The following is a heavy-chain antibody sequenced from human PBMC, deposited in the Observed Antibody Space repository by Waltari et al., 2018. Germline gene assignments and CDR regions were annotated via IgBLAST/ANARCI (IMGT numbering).Heavy chain of an antibody. CDR1: GASITRYH. CDR2: IYYSGST. J-gene: IGHJ4*02. V-gene: IGHV4-59*03. CDR3: AAIVAATRAIDY. Sequence: VQLQESGPGLVKPSETLSLTCSVSGASITRYHWTWVRRPPGRGLEWIGYIYYSGSTSYSPSLRGRATMSLDTSKNQFSLNLRSVTTADTGMYYCAAIVAATRAIDYWGPGALVTVFS. D-gene: IGHD1-26*01.